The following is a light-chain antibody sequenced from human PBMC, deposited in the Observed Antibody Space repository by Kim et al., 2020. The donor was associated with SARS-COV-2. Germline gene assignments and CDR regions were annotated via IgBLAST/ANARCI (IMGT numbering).Light chain of an antibody. J-gene: IGKJ2*01. CDR1: QSVSSSS. Sequence: EIVLTQSPGTLSLSPGERATLSCRASQSVSSSSLAWYQQKPGQAPRLLIYGASIRATGIPDRFSGSGSGTDFTLTISRLEPEDFAVYYCQQYVTSPPKYAFGQGTKLEI. CDR3: QQYVTSPPKYA. CDR2: GAS. V-gene: IGKV3-20*01.